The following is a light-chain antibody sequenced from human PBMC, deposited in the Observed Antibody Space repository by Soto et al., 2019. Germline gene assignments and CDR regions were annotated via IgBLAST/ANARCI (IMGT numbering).Light chain of an antibody. Sequence: DIPLTQSPSTLSVSAGERATIXWRASQSISSWLAWHQQKPGKAPKLLIYKASSLESGVPARFSGSGSGTEFTLTINSLQSEDFAVYYCQRYNNWPLTFGGGTKVDIK. CDR2: KAS. CDR3: QRYNNWPLT. CDR1: QSISSW. J-gene: IGKJ4*01. V-gene: IGKV1-5*03.